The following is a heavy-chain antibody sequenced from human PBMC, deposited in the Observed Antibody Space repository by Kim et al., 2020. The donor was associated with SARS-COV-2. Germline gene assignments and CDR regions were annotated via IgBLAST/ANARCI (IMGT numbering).Heavy chain of an antibody. CDR3: VRAGLTNWGRYFYGMDV. V-gene: IGHV3-74*01. D-gene: IGHD7-27*01. J-gene: IGHJ6*02. Sequence: SMKDRFTLSRDNAKNPLNLQMNSLGAEDTAVYYCVRAGLTNWGRYFYGMDVWGQGTTVTVSS.